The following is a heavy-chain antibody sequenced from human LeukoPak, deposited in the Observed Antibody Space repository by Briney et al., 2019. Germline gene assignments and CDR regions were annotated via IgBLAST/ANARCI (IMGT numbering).Heavy chain of an antibody. CDR3: ARRGDAWQILYSFDV. D-gene: IGHD2-15*01. Sequence: SETLSLTCTVSGASLARDMYHWGWVRQSPGKGLEWLVTIYYDGSTFYSPSFKSRVTISINASKKQLSLNLASVTAADTAVYYCARRGDAWQILYSFDVWGQGTAVIFSS. V-gene: IGHV4-39*01. CDR1: GASLARDMYH. J-gene: IGHJ3*01. CDR2: IYYDGST.